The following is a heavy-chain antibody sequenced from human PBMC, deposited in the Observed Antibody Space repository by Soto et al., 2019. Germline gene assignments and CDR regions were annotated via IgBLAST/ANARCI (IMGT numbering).Heavy chain of an antibody. D-gene: IGHD2-21*02. V-gene: IGHV4-39*01. CDR1: GGSISSSSYF. J-gene: IGHJ5*02. CDR2: VSYSGST. Sequence: QLQLQESGPGLVKPSETLSLTCSVSGGSISSSSYFWGWIRQPPGKGLEWIGSVSYSGSTYYNPPPTRRVTVSVATSKTRCSPTLSSVTAADTAVYYCARHPSDFWFDPWGQGTLVTVSS. CDR3: ARHPSDFWFDP.